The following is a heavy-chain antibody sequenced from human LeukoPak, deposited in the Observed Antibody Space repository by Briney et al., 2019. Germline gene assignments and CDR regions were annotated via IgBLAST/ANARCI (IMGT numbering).Heavy chain of an antibody. J-gene: IGHJ4*02. CDR1: GYTFTNYY. D-gene: IGHD2-2*01. Sequence: GASVKVSCTASGYTFTNYYIHWVRQAPGQGLEWMGIINPTGDSTTYAQKFQGRVTMTRDTSTNTVYMELSSLGSDDTAVYYCARHPSPQLHHFDYWGQGTLVTVSS. CDR3: ARHPSPQLHHFDY. CDR2: INPTGDST. V-gene: IGHV1-46*01.